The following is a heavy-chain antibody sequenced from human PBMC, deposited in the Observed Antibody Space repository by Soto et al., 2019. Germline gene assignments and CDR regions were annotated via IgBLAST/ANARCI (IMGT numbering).Heavy chain of an antibody. D-gene: IGHD7-27*01. V-gene: IGHV5-51*01. J-gene: IGHJ4*02. CDR3: VRGKQGMMSQAGHFDY. Sequence: GESLKISCQGSVYTFTSYLIGWVRQMPGKGLELMGIIFPGDSDTRYGPSFHGQVRISADKPISTAYLQWSSLAASDTDVFYCVRGKQGMMSQAGHFDYWGQGTLVTVSS. CDR2: IFPGDSDT. CDR1: VYTFTSYL.